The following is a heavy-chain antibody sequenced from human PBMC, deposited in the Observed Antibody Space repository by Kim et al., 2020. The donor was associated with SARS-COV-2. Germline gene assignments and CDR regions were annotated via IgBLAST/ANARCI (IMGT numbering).Heavy chain of an antibody. CDR3: ARDIGSYYYS. CDR2: STI. V-gene: IGHV3-48*02. J-gene: IGHJ4*02. D-gene: IGHD3-22*01. Sequence: STIYYADSVKSRFTISRDNAKNSLYLQMNSLRDEDAAVYYCARDIGSYYYSWGQGTLVTVSS.